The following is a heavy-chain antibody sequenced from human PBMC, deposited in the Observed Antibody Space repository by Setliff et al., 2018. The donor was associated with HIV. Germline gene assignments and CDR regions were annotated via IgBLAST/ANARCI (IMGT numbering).Heavy chain of an antibody. CDR2: INPSGGST. D-gene: IGHD5-12*01. CDR3: ARDMSGGDGYNHGAFDI. V-gene: IGHV1-46*01. Sequence: ASVKVSCKASGYTFTNYYIHWVRQAPGQGLEWMGIINPSGGSTTYAQNFQGRVTMTRDTSTSTAYMELRSLKSEDTAVYYCARDMSGGDGYNHGAFDIWGQGTMVTVSS. J-gene: IGHJ3*02. CDR1: GYTFTNYY.